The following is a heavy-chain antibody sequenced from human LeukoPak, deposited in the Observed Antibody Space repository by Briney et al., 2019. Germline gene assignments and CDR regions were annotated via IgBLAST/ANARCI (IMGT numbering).Heavy chain of an antibody. D-gene: IGHD3-22*01. J-gene: IGHJ4*02. CDR2: ISYDGSNK. V-gene: IGHV3-30-3*01. CDR1: GFTFSSYA. Sequence: PGRSLRLSCAASGFTFSSYAMHWVRQAPGKGLEWVAVISYDGSNKYYADSVKGRFTISRDNSKNTLYLQMNSLRAEDTAVYYCARDGSGYSYGLYHYDSSGYYLDYWGQGALVTVSS. CDR3: ARDGSGYSYGLYHYDSSGYYLDY.